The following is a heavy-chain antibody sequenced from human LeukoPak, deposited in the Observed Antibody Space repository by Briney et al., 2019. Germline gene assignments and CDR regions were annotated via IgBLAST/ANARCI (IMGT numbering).Heavy chain of an antibody. D-gene: IGHD4-23*01. CDR3: ARGAMTTVVYNWFDP. V-gene: IGHV4-39*07. J-gene: IGHJ5*02. CDR2: IYYSGST. Sequence: NPSETLSLTCTVSGGSISSSSYYWGWIRQPPGKGLEWIGTIYYSGSTYYNPSLKSRVTISVDTSKNQFSLKLSSVTAADTAVYYCARGAMTTVVYNWFDPWGQGTLVTVSS. CDR1: GGSISSSSYY.